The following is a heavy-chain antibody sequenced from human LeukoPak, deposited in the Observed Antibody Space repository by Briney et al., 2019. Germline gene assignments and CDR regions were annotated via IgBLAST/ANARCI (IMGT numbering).Heavy chain of an antibody. CDR2: IYSGGST. CDR1: GFTVSSNY. J-gene: IGHJ2*01. CDR3: ASHTAYYWYFDL. Sequence: GGSLRPSCAASGFTVSSNYMSWVRQAPGKGLEWVSVIYSGGSTYYADSVKGRFTISRDNSKNTLYLQMNSLRAEDTAVYYCASHTAYYWYFDLWGRGTLVTVSS. D-gene: IGHD2-2*02. V-gene: IGHV3-53*01.